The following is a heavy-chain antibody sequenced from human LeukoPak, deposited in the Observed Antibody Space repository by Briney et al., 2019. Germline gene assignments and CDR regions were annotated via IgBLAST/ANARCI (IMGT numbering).Heavy chain of an antibody. D-gene: IGHD3-22*01. V-gene: IGHV3-30*02. CDR3: AKDGPIVATIKKVYYYDSSGYSSGRYMDV. CDR1: GFTFSSYG. J-gene: IGHJ6*03. Sequence: PGGSLRLSCAASGFTFSSYGMHWVRQAPGKGLEWVAFIRYDGSNKYYADSVKGRFTISRDNSKNTLYLQMNSLRAEDTAVYYCAKDGPIVATIKKVYYYDSSGYSSGRYMDVWGKGTTVTISS. CDR2: IRYDGSNK.